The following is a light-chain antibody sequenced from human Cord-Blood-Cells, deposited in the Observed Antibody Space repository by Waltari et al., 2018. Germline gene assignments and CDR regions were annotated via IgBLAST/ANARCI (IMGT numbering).Light chain of an antibody. J-gene: IGLJ2*01. V-gene: IGLV2-14*01. CDR1: SSDVGGYNY. Sequence: QSALTQPASVSGSPGQSITISCTGTSSDVGGYNYVSWYQQHPGKAPKLMFYEVSTRPSWVSNRFSGSKSVNTASLTISGLQAEEEADYYCSSYTSSSTLVFGGGTKLTVL. CDR2: EVS. CDR3: SSYTSSSTLV.